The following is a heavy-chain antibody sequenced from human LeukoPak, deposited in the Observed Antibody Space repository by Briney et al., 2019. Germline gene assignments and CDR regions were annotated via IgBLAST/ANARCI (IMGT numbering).Heavy chain of an antibody. V-gene: IGHV3-30-3*01. CDR3: ARDPLPHSSWYDY. Sequence: GRSLRLSCAASGFTFSSYAMHWVRQAPGKGLEWVAVISYDGSNKYYADSVKGRFTISRDNSKNTLYLQMNSLRAEDTAVYYCARDPLPHSSWYDYWGQGTLVTVSS. J-gene: IGHJ4*02. CDR2: ISYDGSNK. D-gene: IGHD6-13*01. CDR1: GFTFSSYA.